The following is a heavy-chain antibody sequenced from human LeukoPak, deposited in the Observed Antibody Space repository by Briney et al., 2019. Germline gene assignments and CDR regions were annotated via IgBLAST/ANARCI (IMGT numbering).Heavy chain of an antibody. V-gene: IGHV4-4*02. CDR3: ARDCSGGSCYSE. D-gene: IGHD2-15*01. CDR2: IHHSGST. CDR1: GGSISTNNW. Sequence: SGTLSLTCAVSGGSISTNNWWTWVRQPPGKGLEWIGEIHHSGSTDYNPSLKSRVTISPDKSKNQFSLKLSSVTAADTAVYYCARDCSGGSCYSEWGQGTLVTVSS. J-gene: IGHJ4*02.